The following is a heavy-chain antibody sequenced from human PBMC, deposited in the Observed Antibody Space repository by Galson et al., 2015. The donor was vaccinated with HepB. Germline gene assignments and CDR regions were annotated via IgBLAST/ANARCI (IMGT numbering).Heavy chain of an antibody. CDR3: AREKGRGVIRGGYFDY. J-gene: IGHJ4*02. V-gene: IGHV3-30*04. D-gene: IGHD3-10*01. Sequence: LRLFCSASGVTFSSYAMHWVRQAPGKGLEWVAVISYDGSNKYYEDSVKGRFTISRDNSKNTLYLQMNSLRAEDTAVYYCAREKGRGVIRGGYFDYWGQGTLVTVSS. CDR1: GVTFSSYA. CDR2: ISYDGSNK.